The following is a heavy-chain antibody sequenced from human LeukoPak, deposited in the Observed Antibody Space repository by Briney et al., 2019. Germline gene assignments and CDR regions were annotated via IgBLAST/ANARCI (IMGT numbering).Heavy chain of an antibody. CDR1: GFTFTTYD. CDR2: ISRNSAFI. J-gene: IGHJ6*04. D-gene: IGHD6-6*01. CDR3: ARGDESTARASGLDV. V-gene: IGHV3-21*01. Sequence: KAGGSLRLSCAASGFTFTTYDMNWVRQAPGKGLEWVSYISRNSAFIYYADSVKGRFTISRDNAKNSLYLQMNSLGGDDTAVYYCARGDESTARASGLDVWGKGTTVTVAS.